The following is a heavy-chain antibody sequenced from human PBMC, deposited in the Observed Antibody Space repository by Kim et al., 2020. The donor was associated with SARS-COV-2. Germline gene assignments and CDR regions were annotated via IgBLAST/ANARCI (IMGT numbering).Heavy chain of an antibody. J-gene: IGHJ4*02. D-gene: IGHD3-22*01. Sequence: SLKSRVTISVDTSKNQFSLKLSSVTAADTAGYYCARGALYYFDTTGNFWDNWGQGTLVTVSS. V-gene: IGHV4-59*09. CDR3: ARGALYYFDTTGNFWDN.